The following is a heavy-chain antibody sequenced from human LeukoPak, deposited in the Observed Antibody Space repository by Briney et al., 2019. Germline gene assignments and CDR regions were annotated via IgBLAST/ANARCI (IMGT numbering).Heavy chain of an antibody. CDR1: GGSISSSSYY. CDR2: IYYSGST. J-gene: IGHJ4*02. V-gene: IGHV4-39*07. D-gene: IGHD3-22*01. CDR3: ARDPRTYYYDSSGYSFFDY. Sequence: SETLSLTCTVSGGSISSSSYYWGWIRQPPGKGLEWIGSIYYSGSTYYNPSLKSRVTISVDTSKNQFSLKLSSVTAADTAVYYCARDPRTYYYDSSGYSFFDYWDQGTLVTVSS.